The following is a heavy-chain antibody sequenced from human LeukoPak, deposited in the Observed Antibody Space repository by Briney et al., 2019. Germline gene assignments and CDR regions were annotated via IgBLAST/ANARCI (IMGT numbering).Heavy chain of an antibody. CDR1: GFTFSSYG. D-gene: IGHD2-15*01. CDR3: AKGAKRLGYCSGGTCYSNYDYYYMDV. V-gene: IGHV3-30*02. Sequence: TGGSLRLSCAASGFTFSSYGMHWVRQAPGKGLEWVAFIRYDGSNKYYADSVKGRFTISRDNSRNTLYLQMNSLRAEDTAVYYCAKGAKRLGYCSGGTCYSNYDYYYMDVWGKGTTVTISS. J-gene: IGHJ6*03. CDR2: IRYDGSNK.